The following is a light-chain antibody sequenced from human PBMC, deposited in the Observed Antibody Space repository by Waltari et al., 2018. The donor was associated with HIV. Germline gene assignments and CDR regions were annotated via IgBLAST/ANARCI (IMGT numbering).Light chain of an antibody. V-gene: IGLV2-11*01. CDR2: YVS. J-gene: IGLJ3*02. CDR1: RSAVGGYNY. CDR3: CAYTGAYTSGV. Sequence: QSALTQPRSVSGSPGPSVTISCTGTRSAVGGYNYVSLYQHHPGKAPKLLIHYVSTRPSGVPDRFSGSKSGNTASLTISGLQAEDEADYYCCAYTGAYTSGVFGAGTQLTVL.